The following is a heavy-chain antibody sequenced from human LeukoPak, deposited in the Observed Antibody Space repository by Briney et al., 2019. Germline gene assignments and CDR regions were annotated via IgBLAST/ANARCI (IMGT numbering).Heavy chain of an antibody. CDR3: ARLSGYSSGHYYSDY. Sequence: SQTLSLTCTVSGGSISSDYWSWIRQPPGKGLEWIGYIYYRGSTNYNPSLKSRVTISVDTSKNQFSLKLSSVTAADTAVYYCARLSGYSSGHYYSDYWGQGTLVTVSS. J-gene: IGHJ4*02. CDR2: IYYRGST. CDR1: GGSISSDY. V-gene: IGHV4-59*01. D-gene: IGHD3-22*01.